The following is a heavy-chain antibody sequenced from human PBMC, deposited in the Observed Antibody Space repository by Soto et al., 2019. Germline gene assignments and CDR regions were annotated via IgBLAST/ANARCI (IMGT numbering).Heavy chain of an antibody. D-gene: IGHD1-20*01. CDR3: ATSQRGYNWNYFDH. J-gene: IGHJ4*02. V-gene: IGHV4-39*01. Sequence: SETLSLTCAVSGASISGSYYYWSWLRQSPGKGPEWIGSVFYTGFTSYNPSLESRVSVSVDTSKSQFSLKLSAVTAADTAVYYCATSQRGYNWNYFDHWGQGALVTVPQ. CDR2: VFYTGFT. CDR1: GASISGSYYY.